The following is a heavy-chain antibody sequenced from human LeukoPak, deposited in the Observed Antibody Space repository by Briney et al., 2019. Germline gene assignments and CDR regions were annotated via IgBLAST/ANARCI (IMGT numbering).Heavy chain of an antibody. Sequence: GESLKISCKVSGYIFTSYWFGWVRQMPGEGLGWMGIIYPGDSDTRYSPSFQGQVTISVEKSISTAYLQWSSVKASDTARYYCTRKGYAFDYWGQGTLVTVSS. CDR3: TRKGYAFDY. CDR2: IYPGDSDT. J-gene: IGHJ4*02. D-gene: IGHD2-8*01. V-gene: IGHV5-51*01. CDR1: GYIFTSYW.